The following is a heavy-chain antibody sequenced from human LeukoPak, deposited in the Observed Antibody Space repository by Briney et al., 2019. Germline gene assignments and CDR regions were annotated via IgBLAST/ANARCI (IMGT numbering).Heavy chain of an antibody. D-gene: IGHD6-19*01. V-gene: IGHV3-15*01. Sequence: ASGFTFTQAWMYWVRQAPGKGLEWVGRIKSKGDGGTTDYAAPVKGRFTISRDDSENRLYLQMSSLTTEDTAVYFCTTGARRTAVGDTPPTLDCWGQGTLVTVSA. CDR2: IKSKGDGGTT. CDR3: TTGARRTAVGDTPPTLDC. J-gene: IGHJ4*02. CDR1: GFTFTQAW.